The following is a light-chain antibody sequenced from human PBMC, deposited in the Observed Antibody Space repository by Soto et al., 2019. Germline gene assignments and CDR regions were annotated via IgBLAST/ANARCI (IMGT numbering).Light chain of an antibody. CDR3: QQYNNWPWT. CDR2: GAS. CDR1: QSVSSN. Sequence: EIVMAPAPATPSGSPGERAPLSCRASQSVSSNLARYQQKPGQAPRLLIYGASTRATGVPARFSGSGSGTEFTLTISSLQSEDFAVYYCQQYNNWPWTFGQGTKVDIK. V-gene: IGKV3-15*01. J-gene: IGKJ1*01.